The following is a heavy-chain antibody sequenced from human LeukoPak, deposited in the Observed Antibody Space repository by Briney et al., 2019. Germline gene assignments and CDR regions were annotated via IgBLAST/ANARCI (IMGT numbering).Heavy chain of an antibody. Sequence: ASVTVSCTASGYTFTSYYMHWVRQAPGQGLEWMGIINPSGGSTSYAQKFQGRVTMTRDTSTSTVCMELSSLRSEDTAVYYCAREAVAGYFDYWGQGTLVTVSS. CDR1: GYTFTSYY. V-gene: IGHV1-46*01. CDR3: AREAVAGYFDY. CDR2: INPSGGST. J-gene: IGHJ4*02. D-gene: IGHD6-19*01.